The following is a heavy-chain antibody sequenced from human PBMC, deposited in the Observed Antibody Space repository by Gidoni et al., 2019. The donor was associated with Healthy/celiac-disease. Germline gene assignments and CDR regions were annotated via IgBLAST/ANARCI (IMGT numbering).Heavy chain of an antibody. J-gene: IGHJ4*02. CDR3: ARGLSLLSGSYGRLYYGY. Sequence: QVQLQQWGAGLLKPSETLSLTCAVYGGSFSGYYWSWIRQPPGKGLEWIGEINHSGSTNYNPSLKSRVTISVDTSKNQFSLKLSSVTAADTAVYYCARGLSLLSGSYGRLYYGYWGQGTLVTVSS. V-gene: IGHV4-34*01. CDR2: INHSGST. D-gene: IGHD1-26*01. CDR1: GGSFSGYY.